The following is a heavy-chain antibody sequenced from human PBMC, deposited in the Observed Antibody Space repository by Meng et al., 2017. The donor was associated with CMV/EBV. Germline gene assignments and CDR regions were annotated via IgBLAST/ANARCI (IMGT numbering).Heavy chain of an antibody. CDR3: AKDDLRYY. Sequence: GESLKISCAASGFTFSSYGMHWVRQATGKGLEWVAFIRYDGSNKYYADSVKGRFTISRDNSKNTLYLQMNSLRAEDTAVYYCAKDDLRYYWGQGTLVTVSS. J-gene: IGHJ4*02. CDR1: GFTFSSYG. D-gene: IGHD2-21*02. CDR2: IRYDGSNK. V-gene: IGHV3-30*02.